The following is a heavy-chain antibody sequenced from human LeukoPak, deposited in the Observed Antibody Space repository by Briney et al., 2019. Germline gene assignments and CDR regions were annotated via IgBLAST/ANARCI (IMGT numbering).Heavy chain of an antibody. J-gene: IGHJ4*02. CDR1: EFTFSTYA. V-gene: IGHV3-23*01. CDR3: AKSPRSSPPYYFDF. D-gene: IGHD3-10*01. Sequence: GGSLRLSCSVSEFTFSTYAMNWVRQAPGKGLEWVSMINDDGSYTNYGDSVKGRFTVSRDNSKNTLYLQMDSLRGEDTAVYFCAKSPRSSPPYYFDFWGQGTLVTVSS. CDR2: INDDGSYT.